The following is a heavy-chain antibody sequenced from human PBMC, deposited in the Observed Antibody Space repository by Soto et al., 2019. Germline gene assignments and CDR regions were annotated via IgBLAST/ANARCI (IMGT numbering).Heavy chain of an antibody. D-gene: IGHD3-3*01. CDR3: ARRSQNRGFLEWSDYYYGMDV. CDR2: IYPGDSDT. V-gene: IGHV5-51*01. CDR1: GYSFTSYW. Sequence: HGESLKISCKGSGYSFTSYWIGWVRQMPGKGLEWMGIIYPGDSDTRYSPSFQGQVTISADKSISTAYLQWSSLKASDTAMYYCARRSQNRGFLEWSDYYYGMDVWGQGTTVTVSS. J-gene: IGHJ6*02.